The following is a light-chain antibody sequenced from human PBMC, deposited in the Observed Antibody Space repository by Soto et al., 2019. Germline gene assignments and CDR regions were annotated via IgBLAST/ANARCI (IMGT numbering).Light chain of an antibody. CDR1: SSDVGGYNY. V-gene: IGLV2-14*01. CDR3: SLYRSSSSVV. Sequence: QSALTQPASVSGSPGQSITISCTGTSSDVGGYNYVSWYQQHPGKAPKLMIYDVSNRPSGVFIRFSGAKAGNTVSVTISGLQAEDEADYYCSLYRSSSSVVFGGGTKLPVL. J-gene: IGLJ2*01. CDR2: DVS.